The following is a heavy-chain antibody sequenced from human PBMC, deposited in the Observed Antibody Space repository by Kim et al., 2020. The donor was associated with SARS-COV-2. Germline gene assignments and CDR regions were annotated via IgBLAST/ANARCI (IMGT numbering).Heavy chain of an antibody. Sequence: GGSLRLSCAASGFTFSTYFMHWVRQAPGEGLVWVSRINPDGRSTAYADSVRGRFTSSRDNAKNTLYLQMNSLGVEDTAFYFCVRDYGTVPTHEWNFDLWG. V-gene: IGHV3-74*01. CDR1: GFTFSTYF. CDR2: INPDGRST. D-gene: IGHD4-4*01. J-gene: IGHJ2*01. CDR3: VRDYGTVPTHEWNFDL.